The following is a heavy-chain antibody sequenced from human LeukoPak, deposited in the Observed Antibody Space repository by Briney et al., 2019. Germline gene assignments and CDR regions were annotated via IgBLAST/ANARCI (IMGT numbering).Heavy chain of an antibody. J-gene: IGHJ4*02. CDR2: IYYSGST. D-gene: IGHD4-11*01. CDR3: ARSLYYSNLDY. V-gene: IGHV4-39*01. CDR1: GDFKRLNSYY. Sequence: PSDPLSLTCTLCGDFKRLNSYYWPRIRQPPGKGLEWIGTIYYSGSTLYIPSLKSRVTISVDTSKNQFSLKLSSVTAADTAVYYCARSLYYSNLDYWGQGTLVTVSS.